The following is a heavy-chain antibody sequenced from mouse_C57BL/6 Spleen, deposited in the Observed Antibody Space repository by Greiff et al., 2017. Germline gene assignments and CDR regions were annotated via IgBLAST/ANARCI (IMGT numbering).Heavy chain of an antibody. CDR2: IYPGSGST. J-gene: IGHJ3*01. D-gene: IGHD3-3*01. CDR3: ARKVARRFAY. Sequence: VQLQQPGAELVKPGASVKMSCKASGYTFTSYWITWVKQRPGQGLEWIGDIYPGSGSTNYNEKFKSKATLTVDTSSSTAYLPLSSLTSEDSAVYYCARKVARRFAYWGQGTLVTVSA. CDR1: GYTFTSYW. V-gene: IGHV1-55*01.